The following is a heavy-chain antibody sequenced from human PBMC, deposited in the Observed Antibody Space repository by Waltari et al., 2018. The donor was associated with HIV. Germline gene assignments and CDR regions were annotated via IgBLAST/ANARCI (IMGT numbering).Heavy chain of an antibody. CDR1: GFTFSSYW. V-gene: IGHV3-7*01. J-gene: IGHJ4*02. Sequence: EVQLVESGGGLVQPGGSLRLSCAASGFTFSSYWMSWVRQAPGKGLECVANIKQDGSEIYEVDSVNGRFTISRDNANDSLYLQMNSLRAEDTAVYFCARSGGRSSPLGYWGQGTLVTVSS. CDR3: ARSGGRSSPLGY. D-gene: IGHD6-13*01. CDR2: IKQDGSEI.